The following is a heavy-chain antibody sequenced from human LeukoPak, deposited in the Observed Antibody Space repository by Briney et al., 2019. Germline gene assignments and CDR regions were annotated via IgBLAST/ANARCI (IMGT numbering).Heavy chain of an antibody. J-gene: IGHJ4*02. D-gene: IGHD1-1*01. Sequence: SVKVSCKASGYTFTGYYMHWVRQAPGQGLEWMGGIIPIFGTANYAQKFQGRVTITADKSTSTAYMELSSLRSEDTAMYYCAREGPTGTFYWGQGTLVTVSS. CDR3: AREGPTGTFY. V-gene: IGHV1-69*06. CDR1: GYTFTGYY. CDR2: IIPIFGTA.